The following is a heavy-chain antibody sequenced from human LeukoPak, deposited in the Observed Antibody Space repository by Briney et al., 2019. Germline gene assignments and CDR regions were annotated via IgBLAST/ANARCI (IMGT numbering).Heavy chain of an antibody. V-gene: IGHV3-30*04. CDR2: ISYDGRNK. D-gene: IGHD2-21*02. CDR3: ATGDCGGDCYSSYFDY. Sequence: PGGSLRLSCAVSGFNLRSYAMHWVRQAPGEGLAGVAVISYDGRNKYFADSVKGRFTVSRDNSENMLYLQMNSLRDEDTAVYYCATGDCGGDCYSSYFDYWGQGTLVTVSS. J-gene: IGHJ4*02. CDR1: GFNLRSYA.